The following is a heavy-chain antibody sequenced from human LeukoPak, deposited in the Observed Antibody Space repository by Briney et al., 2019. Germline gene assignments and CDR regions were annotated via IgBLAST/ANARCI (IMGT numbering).Heavy chain of an antibody. J-gene: IGHJ4*02. CDR3: ARVFHRNIS. V-gene: IGHV3-53*01. D-gene: IGHD2/OR15-2a*01. CDR1: GFTFSSAA. CDR2: IYSGGST. Sequence: QPGGSLRLSCTTSGFTFSSAAMTWVRQAPGKGLEWVSVIYSGGSTYYADSVKGRFTISRDNSKNTLYLQMNSLRAEDTAVYYCARVFHRNISWGQGTLVTVSS.